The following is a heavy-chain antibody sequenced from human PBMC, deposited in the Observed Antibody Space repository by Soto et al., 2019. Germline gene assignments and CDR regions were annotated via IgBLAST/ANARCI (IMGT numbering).Heavy chain of an antibody. V-gene: IGHV4-59*01. CDR2: IYYSGST. D-gene: IGHD3-10*01. Sequence: QVQLQESGPGLVKPSETLSLTCNVSGGSISSYYWSWIRKPPGKGLEWIGYIYYSGSTNYNPSLKRRVTISVDTSENQFSLELSSVTAADTAVYYCAGWAAEPWFCEEDRNYMDGWCKVTTVTVSS. CDR3: AGWAAEPWFCEEDRNYMDG. J-gene: IGHJ6*03. CDR1: GGSISSYY.